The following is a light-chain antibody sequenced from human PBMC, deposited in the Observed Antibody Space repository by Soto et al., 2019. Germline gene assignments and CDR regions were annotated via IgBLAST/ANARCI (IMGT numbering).Light chain of an antibody. J-gene: IGKJ4*01. CDR2: GAS. CDR3: QKYNSAPHT. Sequence: EIVMTQSPATLSVSPGERATLSCRASQSVSSNLAWYQQKPGQAPRLLIYGASTRATGIPGRFSGSGSGTEFTLTISSLQSEDFATYYCQKYNSAPHTFGGGTKVEIK. CDR1: QSVSSN. V-gene: IGKV3-15*01.